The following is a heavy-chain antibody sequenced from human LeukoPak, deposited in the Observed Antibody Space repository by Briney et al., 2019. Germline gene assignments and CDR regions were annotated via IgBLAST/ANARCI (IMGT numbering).Heavy chain of an antibody. CDR1: GFTFGDCG. CDR2: INWNGGSP. D-gene: IGHD5-24*01. J-gene: IGHJ4*02. V-gene: IGHV3-20*04. CDR3: ARETPRRGETRDGYR. Sequence: GGSLRLSCEASGFTFGDCGMSWVRQAPGKGLEWVSGINWNGGSPRYADSVKGRFTISRDNPKNLLFLQINSPRVEDTAVYYCARETPRRGETRDGYRWGQGTVVTVSS.